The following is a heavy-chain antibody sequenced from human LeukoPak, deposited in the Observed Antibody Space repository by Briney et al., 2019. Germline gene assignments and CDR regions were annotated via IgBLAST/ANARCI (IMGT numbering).Heavy chain of an antibody. Sequence: SETLSLTCSVSGDSVSRSDSYWDWIRQPPGKGLEWIGTIYYSGRTYYSPSLRSRVTMSVDPSNNQFSLTLRSVTAADTALYYCGRRRYFDGSGNLEWGQGTLLSVSS. CDR2: IYYSGRT. D-gene: IGHD3-22*01. CDR3: GRRRYFDGSGNLE. V-gene: IGHV4-39*01. J-gene: IGHJ1*01. CDR1: GDSVSRSDSY.